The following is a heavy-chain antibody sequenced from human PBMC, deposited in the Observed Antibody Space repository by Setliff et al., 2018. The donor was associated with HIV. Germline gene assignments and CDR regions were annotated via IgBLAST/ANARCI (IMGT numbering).Heavy chain of an antibody. D-gene: IGHD1-26*01. CDR3: ARIVRWELVATSTFFYYYMDV. J-gene: IGHJ6*03. CDR2: IYYTGST. CDR1: GASISSSSHH. V-gene: IGHV4-39*01. Sequence: PSETLSLTCTVSGASISSSSHHWAWIRQPPGKGLEYIGNIYYTGSTHHNPSLESRVATAVDTSKNQFSLKLSSVTAADTAVYYCARIVRWELVATSTFFYYYMDVWGKGTTVTVSS.